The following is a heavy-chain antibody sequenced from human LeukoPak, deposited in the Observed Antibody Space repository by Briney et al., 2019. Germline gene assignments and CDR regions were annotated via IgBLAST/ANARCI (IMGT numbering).Heavy chain of an antibody. CDR1: GFTLSSYW. CDR2: IKQDGSEK. D-gene: IGHD6-13*01. V-gene: IGHV3-7*01. J-gene: IGHJ4*02. CDR3: ARDHSSSWYFDY. Sequence: GGSLRLSCAASGFTLSSYWMSWVRQAPGKGLEWVANIKQDGSEKYYVDSVKGRFTISRDNAENSLYLQMNSLGAEDTAVYYCARDHSSSWYFDYWGQGTLVTVSS.